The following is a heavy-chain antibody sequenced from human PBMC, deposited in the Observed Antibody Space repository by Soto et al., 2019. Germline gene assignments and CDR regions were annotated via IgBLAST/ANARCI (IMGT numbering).Heavy chain of an antibody. D-gene: IGHD3-16*02. Sequence: EVQLVESGGGLVKPGGSLRLSCAASGFTFSNAWMSWVRQAPGKGLEWVGRIKSKTDGGTTDYVAPVKGRFTISRDDSKNTLYLQMNSLKTEDTAVYYCTTVYDDYVWGSYRRIDYWGQGTLVTVSS. CDR1: GFTFSNAW. CDR3: TTVYDDYVWGSYRRIDY. J-gene: IGHJ4*02. V-gene: IGHV3-15*01. CDR2: IKSKTDGGTT.